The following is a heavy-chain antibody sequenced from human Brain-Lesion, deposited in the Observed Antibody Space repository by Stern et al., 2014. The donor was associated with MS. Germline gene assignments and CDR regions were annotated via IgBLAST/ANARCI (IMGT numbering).Heavy chain of an antibody. J-gene: IGHJ6*02. CDR2: INPHTGGT. CDR3: ARDQRGITIFGVVTDYYYLGMDV. CDR1: GYIFTGYY. D-gene: IGHD3-3*01. V-gene: IGHV1-2*02. Sequence: VQLLESGAEVKKPGASVKVSCKTSGYIFTGYYIHWVRQAPGQGLEWMAWINPHTGGTKYAQKFQGRVTMSRDTSISTDYVELSSLTSDDTAVYYCARDQRGITIFGVVTDYYYLGMDVWGQGTTVTVSS.